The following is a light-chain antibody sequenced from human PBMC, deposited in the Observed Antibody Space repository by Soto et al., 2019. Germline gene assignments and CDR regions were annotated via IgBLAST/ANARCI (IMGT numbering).Light chain of an antibody. CDR1: QSIRNY. CDR3: QQTDSTPQT. CDR2: AAS. V-gene: IGKV1-39*01. Sequence: DIQMTQSPSSLSASVGDRVTISCRASQSIRNYVSWYQQKPGTAPKLLIRAASTLQSGVPSRFSGSGSGTDFNLTISSLQIEDFATDFCQQTDSTPQTFGQGTNVEI. J-gene: IGKJ1*01.